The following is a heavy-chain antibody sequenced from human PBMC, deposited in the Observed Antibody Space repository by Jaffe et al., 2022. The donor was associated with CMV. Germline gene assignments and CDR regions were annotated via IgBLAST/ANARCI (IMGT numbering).Heavy chain of an antibody. CDR1: GYTFTYRY. J-gene: IGHJ3*02. CDR2: ITPFNGNT. Sequence: QMQLVQSGAEVKKTGSSVKVSCKASGYTFTYRYLHWVRQAPGQALEWMGWITPFNGNTNYAQKFQDRVTITRDRSMSTAYMELSSLRSEDTAMYYCAGDPGDSSGYAFDIWGQGTMVTVSS. V-gene: IGHV1-45*02. CDR3: AGDPGDSSGYAFDI. D-gene: IGHD3-22*01.